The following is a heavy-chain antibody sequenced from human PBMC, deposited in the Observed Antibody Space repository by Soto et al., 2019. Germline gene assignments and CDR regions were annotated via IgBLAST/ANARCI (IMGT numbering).Heavy chain of an antibody. J-gene: IGHJ4*02. Sequence: GGSLRLSCAASGFTFSSYAMSWVRQAPGKGLEWVSAISGSGGSTYYADSVKGRFTISRDNSKNTLYLQMNSLRAEDTAVYYCAKGSSSGWAPGLRYFDYWGQGTLVPVYS. CDR3: AKGSSSGWAPGLRYFDY. CDR1: GFTFSSYA. D-gene: IGHD6-19*01. CDR2: ISGSGGST. V-gene: IGHV3-23*01.